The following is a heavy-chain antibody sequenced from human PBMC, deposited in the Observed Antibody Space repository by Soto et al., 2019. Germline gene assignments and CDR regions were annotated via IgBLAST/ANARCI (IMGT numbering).Heavy chain of an antibody. J-gene: IGHJ4*02. Sequence: QVQLVQSGPEVKEPGSSVKLTCKVSGGIFNTYAISWLRQAPGQVLEWLGCIIPIFGTPNDAQRFPRRVTITASESTSTAYMELSRLRSDDTAVYYCARDRDYYGSGNYYTRIDFWGQGTLGSVSS. CDR2: IIPIFGTP. CDR1: GGIFNTYA. CDR3: ARDRDYYGSGNYYTRIDF. D-gene: IGHD3-10*01. V-gene: IGHV1-69*01.